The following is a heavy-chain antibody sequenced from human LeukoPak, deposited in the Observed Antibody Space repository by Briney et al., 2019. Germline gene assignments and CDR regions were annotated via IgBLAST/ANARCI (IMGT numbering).Heavy chain of an antibody. CDR3: ARSTLSGSYCDY. CDR2: IYANGSA. D-gene: IGHD1-26*01. J-gene: IGHJ4*02. CDR1: GGSVGSLDHC. V-gene: IGHV4-61*09. Sequence: PSETLSLTCTVSGGSVGSLDHCWNWIRRPVGKGLEWVGHIYANGSANYNPSLKSRVTISSDTSKNEFFLTLSSVTAADTAVYYCARSTLSGSYCDYWGQGTLVTVSS.